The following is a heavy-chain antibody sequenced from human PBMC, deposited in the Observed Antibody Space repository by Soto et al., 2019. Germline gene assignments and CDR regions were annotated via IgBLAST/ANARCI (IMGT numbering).Heavy chain of an antibody. CDR1: GFIFNEYG. Sequence: GGSLRLSCAASGFIFNEYGMHWVRQAPGKGLEWVAVIWYDGSNKYYADSVKGRFTFSRDNSKNTMSLQMNSLRVEDTAVYYCARWGCSGSNCNLNQRSFDLWGQGTLVTVSS. D-gene: IGHD2-15*01. J-gene: IGHJ4*02. CDR3: ARWGCSGSNCNLNQRSFDL. CDR2: IWYDGSNK. V-gene: IGHV3-33*03.